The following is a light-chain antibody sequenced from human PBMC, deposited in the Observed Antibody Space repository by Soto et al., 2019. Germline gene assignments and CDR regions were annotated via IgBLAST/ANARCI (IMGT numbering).Light chain of an antibody. J-gene: IGKJ1*01. V-gene: IGKV3-15*01. CDR2: GAS. Sequence: EIVMTQSPATLSVSPGERATLSCRASQSVSSNLAWYQQKPGQAPRLLIYGASTRATGIPARFSGSGSGTDLTLTISSLQSEDFAIYFCQQYNNWPPDRTFGQGTKVEIK. CDR3: QQYNNWPPDRT. CDR1: QSVSSN.